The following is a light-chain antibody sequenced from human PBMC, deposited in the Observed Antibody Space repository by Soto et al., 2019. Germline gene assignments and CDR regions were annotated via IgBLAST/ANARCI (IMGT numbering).Light chain of an antibody. J-gene: IGKJ3*01. CDR1: QSISSY. CDR2: AAS. V-gene: IGKV1-39*01. Sequence: DIQMTQSPSSRSASVGSRVTITCRASQSISSYLNWYQQTPGKATKLLIYAASSLQSGVPSRFSGSGSGTDFTLTLSSLQPEDFATYYCQQSYSTHPVTFGPGTKVDIK. CDR3: QQSYSTHPVT.